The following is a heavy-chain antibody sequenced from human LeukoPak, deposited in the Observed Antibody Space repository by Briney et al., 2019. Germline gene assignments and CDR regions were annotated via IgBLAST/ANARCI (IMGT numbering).Heavy chain of an antibody. D-gene: IGHD2-21*01. CDR3: AKAAATTCRGAYCYPFDY. J-gene: IGHJ4*02. CDR1: GFTFRDYG. CDR2: ITASARTT. V-gene: IGHV3-23*01. Sequence: PGGSLRLSCEASGFTFRDYGMNWVRQAPGKGLEWVSGITASARTTYHADSVKGRFTISRDSSKNTLFLQMNRLRPEDAAVYYCAKAAATTCRGAYCYPFDYWGQGTLVTVSS.